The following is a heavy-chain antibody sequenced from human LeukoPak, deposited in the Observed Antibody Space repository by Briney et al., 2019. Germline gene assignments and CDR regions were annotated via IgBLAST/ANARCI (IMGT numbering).Heavy chain of an antibody. D-gene: IGHD6-6*01. CDR1: GFTFSNAW. J-gene: IGHJ5*02. CDR3: ARGQSSSFGGFDP. CDR2: IKSKTDGGTT. Sequence: GGSLRLSCAASGFTFSNAWMSWVRQAPGKGLEWVGRIKSKTDGGTTDYAAPVKGRFTISRDDSENTLYLQMNSLKTEDTAVYYCARGQSSSFGGFDPWGQGTLVTVSS. V-gene: IGHV3-15*01.